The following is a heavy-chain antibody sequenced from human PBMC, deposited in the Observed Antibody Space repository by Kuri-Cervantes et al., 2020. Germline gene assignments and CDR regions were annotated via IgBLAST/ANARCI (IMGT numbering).Heavy chain of an antibody. J-gene: IGHJ6*03. CDR1: GGSISSSSYY. CDR2: IYYSGST. CDR3: ARGALITTTTFYSYYYMDV. V-gene: IGHV4-39*07. Sequence: SETLSLTCTVSGGSISSSSYYWGWIRQPPGKGLEWIGSIYYSGSTYYNPSLKSRVTISVDTSKNQFSLKLSSVTAADTAVYYCARGALITTTTFYSYYYMDVWGKGTTVTVSS. D-gene: IGHD3-10*01.